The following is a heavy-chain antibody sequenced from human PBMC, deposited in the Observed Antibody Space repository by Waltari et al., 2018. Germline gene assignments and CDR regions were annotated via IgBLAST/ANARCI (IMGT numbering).Heavy chain of an antibody. V-gene: IGHV4-59*01. CDR3: ARGGGGDWEWFDP. CDR1: GGSISGFY. J-gene: IGHJ5*02. CDR2: IYYTGST. Sequence: QVQLQESGPSLLKPSETLSLICTVSGGSISGFYWSWVRQPPGKGLDWIGYIYYTGSTNFTPSLKSRVTMSVDTSKTQFSLKLSSVTAAATAFYYCARGGGGDWEWFDPWGQGTLVTVSS. D-gene: IGHD2-21*02.